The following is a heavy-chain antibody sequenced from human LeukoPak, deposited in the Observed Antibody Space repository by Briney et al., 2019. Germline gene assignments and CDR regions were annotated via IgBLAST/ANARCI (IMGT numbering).Heavy chain of an antibody. J-gene: IGHJ4*02. CDR2: LNPNRAAT. D-gene: IGHD5-18*01. CDR3: ARDRSTLGYRPFDY. V-gene: IGHV1-2*02. CDR1: GYIFNDYY. Sequence: ASVKVSCKASGYIFNDYYIHWVRQAPGQGLEWMGWLNPNRAATMYAQRFQGRVTMTWDTSISTAYMDLSALRSDDTALYYCARDRSTLGYRPFDYWGQGTLVIVSS.